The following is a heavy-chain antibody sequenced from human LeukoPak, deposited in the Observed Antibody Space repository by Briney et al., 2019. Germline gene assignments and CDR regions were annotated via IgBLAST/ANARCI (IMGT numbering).Heavy chain of an antibody. V-gene: IGHV1-2*02. CDR3: ARDQSGPRLGLLDS. D-gene: IGHD3-3*01. CDR2: INPKNYVT. CDR1: GYTFTGYY. J-gene: IGHJ4*02. Sequence: VASVKVSCKASGYTFTGYYMHWVRQAPGQGFQWMGWINPKNYVTKYSQDFKARVTMTTDTSINIFYLEVSSLTSDDTAIYYCARDQSGPRLGLLDSWGQGSLVTVSS.